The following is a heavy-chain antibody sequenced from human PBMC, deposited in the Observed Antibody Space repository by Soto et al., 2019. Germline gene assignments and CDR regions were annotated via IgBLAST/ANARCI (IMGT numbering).Heavy chain of an antibody. J-gene: IGHJ5*02. V-gene: IGHV1-69*04. CDR3: ARDCSSTSCYAYP. D-gene: IGHD2-2*01. Sequence: SVTVSCTASGGTFSSYTISWVRQAPGQGLEWMGRIIPILGIANYAQKFQGRVTVTADKSTSTAYMELSSLRSEDTAVYYCARDCSSTSCYAYPWGQGTLVTVSS. CDR2: IIPILGIA. CDR1: GGTFSSYT.